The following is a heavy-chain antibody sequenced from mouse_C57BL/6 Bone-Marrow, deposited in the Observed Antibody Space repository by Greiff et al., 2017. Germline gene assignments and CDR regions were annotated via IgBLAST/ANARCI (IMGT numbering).Heavy chain of an antibody. J-gene: IGHJ4*01. Sequence: EVKVVESGGGLVKPGGSLKLSCAASGFTFSSYAMSWVRQTPETRLEWVATISDGGSYTYYPDNVKGRFTISRDNAKNNLYLQMSHLKSEDTAMYYCARDLDDYDEGYAMDYWGQGTSVTVSS. CDR2: ISDGGSYT. CDR1: GFTFSSYA. V-gene: IGHV5-4*01. D-gene: IGHD2-4*01. CDR3: ARDLDDYDEGYAMDY.